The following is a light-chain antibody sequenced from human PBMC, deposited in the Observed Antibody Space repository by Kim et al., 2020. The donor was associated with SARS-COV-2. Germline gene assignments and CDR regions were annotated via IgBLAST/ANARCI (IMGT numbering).Light chain of an antibody. J-gene: IGLJ3*02. Sequence: GQRVTISVSGSSSSVGSNYVYWYQQLPGTAPKPLIYRNNQRPSGVPDRFSGSKSGTSASLAISGLRSEDEADYYCAAWDDSLSGWVFGGGTQLTVL. CDR2: RNN. V-gene: IGLV1-47*01. CDR1: SSSVGSNY. CDR3: AAWDDSLSGWV.